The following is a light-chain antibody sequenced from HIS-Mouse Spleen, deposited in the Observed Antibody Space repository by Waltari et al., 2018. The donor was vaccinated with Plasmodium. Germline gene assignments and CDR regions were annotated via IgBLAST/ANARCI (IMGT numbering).Light chain of an antibody. J-gene: IGKJ2*01. CDR2: AAS. CDR1: QGIRND. CDR3: LQDYNYPYT. Sequence: AIQMTQSPSSLSASVGDRVTITCRASQGIRNDLGWYKQKPGKAPKLLIYAASSLQSGVPSRFSGSVSGTDFTLTISSLQPEDFATYYCLQDYNYPYTIGQGTKLEIK. V-gene: IGKV1-6*01.